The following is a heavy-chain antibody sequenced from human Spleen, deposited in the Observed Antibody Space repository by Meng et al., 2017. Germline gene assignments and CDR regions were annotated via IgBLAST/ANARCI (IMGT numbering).Heavy chain of an antibody. D-gene: IGHD2-2*02. J-gene: IGHJ4*02. V-gene: IGHV3-23*01. CDR3: AKSSYSITWERDY. CDR2: ISGSGGST. Sequence: GGSLRLSCAASGFTFSSYEMNWVRQAPGKGLEWVSAISGSGGSTYYADSVKGRFTISRDNSKNTLYLQMNSLRAEDTAVYYCAKSSYSITWERDYWGQGTLVTVSS. CDR1: GFTFSSYE.